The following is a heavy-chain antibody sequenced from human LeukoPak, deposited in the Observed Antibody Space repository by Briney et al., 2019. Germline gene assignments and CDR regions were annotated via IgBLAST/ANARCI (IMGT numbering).Heavy chain of an antibody. Sequence: PGGSLRLSCEASGFTFSDYTMNWVRQAPGKGLEWVSSINNSGGDIKYADSVKGRFTVSRDNAKSSLYLQMNSLRAEDTAMYYCVRDGQFYYDSGGYYGFDPWGQGTLVTVSS. CDR1: GFTFSDYT. V-gene: IGHV3-21*06. CDR3: VRDGQFYYDSGGYYGFDP. D-gene: IGHD3-22*01. CDR2: INNSGGDI. J-gene: IGHJ5*02.